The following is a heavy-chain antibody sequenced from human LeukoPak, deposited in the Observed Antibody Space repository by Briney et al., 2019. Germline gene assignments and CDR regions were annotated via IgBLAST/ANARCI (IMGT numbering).Heavy chain of an antibody. Sequence: SGPTLVKPTQTLTLTCTFSGFSLSTSGVGVGWIRQPPGKALEWLAPIYWDDDKRYSPSLKSRLTITKDTSKNQVVLTMTNMDPVDTATYYCAHQGYYDSSGYYAYYYMDVWGKGTTVTVSS. CDR2: IYWDDDK. CDR3: AHQGYYDSSGYYAYYYMDV. D-gene: IGHD3-22*01. V-gene: IGHV2-5*02. J-gene: IGHJ6*03. CDR1: GFSLSTSGVG.